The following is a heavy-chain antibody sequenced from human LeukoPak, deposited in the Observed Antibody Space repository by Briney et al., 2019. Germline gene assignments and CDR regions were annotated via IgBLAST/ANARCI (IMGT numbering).Heavy chain of an antibody. V-gene: IGHV4-39*07. Sequence: SETLSLTCTVSGGSISSSSYYWGWIRQPPGKGLEWIGSIYYSGSTYYNPSLKSRATISVDTSKNQFSLKLSSVTAADTAVYYCARASKQQLADAFDIWGQGTMVTVS. CDR3: ARASKQQLADAFDI. D-gene: IGHD6-13*01. J-gene: IGHJ3*02. CDR2: IYYSGST. CDR1: GGSISSSSYY.